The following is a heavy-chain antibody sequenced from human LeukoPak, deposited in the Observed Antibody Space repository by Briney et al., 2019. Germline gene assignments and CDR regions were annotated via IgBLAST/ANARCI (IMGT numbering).Heavy chain of an antibody. CDR2: ISYDGSNK. CDR1: GFTFSSYG. J-gene: IGHJ4*02. V-gene: IGHV3-30*18. CDR3: AKDPRYCSGGSCYSVYYFDY. Sequence: PGGSLRLSCAASGFTFSSYGMHWVRQAPGKGLEWVAVISYDGSNKYYADSVKGRFTISRDNSKNTLYPQMNSLRAEDTAVYYCAKDPRYCSGGSCYSVYYFDYWGQGTLVIVSS. D-gene: IGHD2-15*01.